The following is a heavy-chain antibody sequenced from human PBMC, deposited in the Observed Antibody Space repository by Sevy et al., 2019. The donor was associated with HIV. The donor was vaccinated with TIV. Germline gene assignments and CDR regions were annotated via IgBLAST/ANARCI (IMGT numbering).Heavy chain of an antibody. V-gene: IGHV3-53*01. CDR2: IYSGGST. D-gene: IGHD1-26*01. CDR1: GFTVSSNY. Sequence: GGSLRLSCAASGFTVSSNYMSWVRQAPGKGLEWVSVIYSGGSTYYADSVKGRFTISRDNSKNTLYLQMNSLRAEDTAVYYCARDGERWELRGSGAFDIWGQGTMVTVSS. CDR3: ARDGERWELRGSGAFDI. J-gene: IGHJ3*02.